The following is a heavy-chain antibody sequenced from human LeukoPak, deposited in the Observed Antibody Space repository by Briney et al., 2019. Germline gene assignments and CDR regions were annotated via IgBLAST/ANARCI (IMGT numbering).Heavy chain of an antibody. CDR3: ARDPRHSGSYGKAFDI. Sequence: PGGSLRLSCVVSGFTFSDYYMSWIRQAPGKGLEGVSYISSIGSTLYYADSVKGRFTIYRDNAKNSLYLQMNSLRAEDTAVYYCARDPRHSGSYGKAFDIWGQGTMVTVSS. V-gene: IGHV3-11*04. D-gene: IGHD1-26*01. CDR1: GFTFSDYY. J-gene: IGHJ3*02. CDR2: ISSIGSTL.